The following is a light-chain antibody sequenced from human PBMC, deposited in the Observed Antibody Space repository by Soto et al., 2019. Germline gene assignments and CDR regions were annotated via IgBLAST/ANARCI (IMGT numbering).Light chain of an antibody. CDR3: SSYTSSVTYV. CDR2: DVS. J-gene: IGLJ1*01. Sequence: QSALTQPASVSGSPGQSITISCTGTSSDVGGYRYVSWYQHHPGKAPKLMIYDVSYRPSGVFDRFSGSKSGNTASLTISGLQAEDEADYYCSSYTSSVTYVFGTGTKVTVL. CDR1: SSDVGGYRY. V-gene: IGLV2-14*03.